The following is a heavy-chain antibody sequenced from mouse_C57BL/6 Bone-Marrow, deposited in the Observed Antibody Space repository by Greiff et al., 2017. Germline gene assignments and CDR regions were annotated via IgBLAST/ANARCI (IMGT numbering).Heavy chain of an antibody. V-gene: IGHV1-15*01. J-gene: IGHJ2*01. Sequence: LVESGAELVRPGASVTLSCKASGYTFTDYEMHWVKQTPVHGLEWIGAIDPETGGTAYNQKFKGKAILTADKSSSTAYMELRSLTSEDSAVYYCTRGDDYPWYFDYWGQGTTLTVSS. D-gene: IGHD2-4*01. CDR2: IDPETGGT. CDR3: TRGDDYPWYFDY. CDR1: GYTFTDYE.